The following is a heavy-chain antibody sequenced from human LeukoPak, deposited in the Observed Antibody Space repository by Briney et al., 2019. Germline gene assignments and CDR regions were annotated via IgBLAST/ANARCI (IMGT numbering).Heavy chain of an antibody. CDR1: GDSISSYY. J-gene: IGHJ5*02. CDR2: IYYSGST. D-gene: IGHD3-3*01. Sequence: ESLCLTRTVSGDSISSYYWSWIRHPPREGREWVGYIYYSGSTNYTPSLKSRVTISGYTSKKQFSLKLSSVTAADTAVYYCARVRSITIFGVATWFDPCGQGTLVTVSS. V-gene: IGHV4-59*01. CDR3: ARVRSITIFGVATWFDP.